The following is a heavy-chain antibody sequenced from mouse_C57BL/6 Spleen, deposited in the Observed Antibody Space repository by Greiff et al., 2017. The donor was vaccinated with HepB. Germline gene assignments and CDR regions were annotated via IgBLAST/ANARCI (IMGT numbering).Heavy chain of an antibody. CDR1: GYTFTSYW. Sequence: VQLQESGAELVKPGASVKLSCKASGYTFTSYWMHWVKQRPGQGLEWIGMIHPNSGSTNYNEKFKSKATLTVDKSSSTAYMQLSSLTSEDSAVYYCARFGTTAFDYWGQGTTLTVSS. V-gene: IGHV1-64*01. CDR2: IHPNSGST. J-gene: IGHJ2*01. D-gene: IGHD1-2*01. CDR3: ARFGTTAFDY.